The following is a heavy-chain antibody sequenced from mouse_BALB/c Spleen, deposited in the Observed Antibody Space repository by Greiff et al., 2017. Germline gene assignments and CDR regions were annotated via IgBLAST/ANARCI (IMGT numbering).Heavy chain of an antibody. CDR1: GYSFTSYW. J-gene: IGHJ3*01. V-gene: IGHV1S127*01. CDR3: ARGTTATSWFAY. Sequence: VQLQQSGPQLVRPGASVKISCKASGYSFTSYWMHWVKQRPGQGLEWIGMIDPSDSETRLNQKFKDKATLTVDKSSSTAYMQLSSPTSEDSAVYYCARGTTATSWFAYWGQGTLVTVSA. D-gene: IGHD1-2*01. CDR2: IDPSDSET.